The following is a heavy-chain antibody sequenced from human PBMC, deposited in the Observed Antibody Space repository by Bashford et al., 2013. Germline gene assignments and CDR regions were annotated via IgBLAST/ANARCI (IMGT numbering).Heavy chain of an antibody. Sequence: SSETLSLTCAVSGGSISSSNWWSWVRQPPGKGLEWIGEIYHSGSTNYNPSLKSRVTISVDKSKNQFSLKLSSVTAADTAVYYCARHTIFSGWCFDYWGQGTLVTVSS. J-gene: IGHJ4*02. V-gene: IGHV4-4*02. CDR1: GGSISSSNW. CDR3: ARHTIFSGWCFDY. CDR2: IYHSGST. D-gene: IGHD6-19*01.